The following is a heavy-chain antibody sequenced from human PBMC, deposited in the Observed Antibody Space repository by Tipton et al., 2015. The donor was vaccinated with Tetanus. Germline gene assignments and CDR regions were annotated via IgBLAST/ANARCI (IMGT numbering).Heavy chain of an antibody. CDR2: INHDGRT. CDR1: GGSFGHYY. D-gene: IGHD3-10*01. J-gene: IGHJ5*02. V-gene: IGHV4-34*01. Sequence: LRLSCVVYGGSFGHYYWTWIRQPPGKGLEWIGEINHDGRTTYTSSLKSRVTMSVDTSKNQFSLKLSSVTAADTAVYYCARSDMVRGVNWFDPWGQGTLVTVSS. CDR3: ARSDMVRGVNWFDP.